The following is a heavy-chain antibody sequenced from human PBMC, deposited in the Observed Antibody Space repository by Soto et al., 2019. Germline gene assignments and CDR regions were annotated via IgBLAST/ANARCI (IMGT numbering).Heavy chain of an antibody. CDR1: GFTFGASN. CDR3: AKIPPGYSYGYFYFDY. Sequence: PGGSLRLSCAASGFTFGASNLQWVRQASGKGLEWLGRIGSKGETYATTYAASVKGRFTISRDDSKKTAYLQMNSLRAEDTAVYYCAKIPPGYSYGYFYFDYWGQGTLVTVSS. D-gene: IGHD5-18*01. J-gene: IGHJ4*02. V-gene: IGHV3-73*01. CDR2: IGSKGETYAT.